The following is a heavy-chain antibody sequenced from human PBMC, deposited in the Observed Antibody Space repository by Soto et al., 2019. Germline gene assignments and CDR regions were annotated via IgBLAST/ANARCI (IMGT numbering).Heavy chain of an antibody. CDR2: IIPMFKTA. D-gene: IGHD5-18*01. Sequence: QVQQVQSGAEVKKPGSSVKVSCKASGGTFNTYGISWVRQAPGQGLEWLGGIIPMFKTAKSAQKFQGRVTITADESTSTAYMELSSLRSEDTAVYYCAGSPVNKVMACFFFGMDVWGQGTTVSVSS. CDR1: GGTFNTYG. CDR3: AGSPVNKVMACFFFGMDV. J-gene: IGHJ6*02. V-gene: IGHV1-69*01.